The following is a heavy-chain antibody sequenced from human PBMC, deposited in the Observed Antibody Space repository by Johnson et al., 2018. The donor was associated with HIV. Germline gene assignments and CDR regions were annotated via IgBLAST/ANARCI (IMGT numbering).Heavy chain of an antibody. V-gene: IGHV3-7*05. CDR1: GFAFSILD. CDR3: AREGLRHDAFDI. D-gene: IGHD5-12*01. J-gene: IGHJ3*02. CDR2: IKQDGSEK. Sequence: VQLVESGGGVFQPGGSLRLSCAASGFAFSILDIHWVRQAPGKGLEWVANIKQDGSEKYYVDSVQGRFTISRDNAKNSLYLQMNSLRAEDTALYYCAREGLRHDAFDIWGQGTMVTVSS.